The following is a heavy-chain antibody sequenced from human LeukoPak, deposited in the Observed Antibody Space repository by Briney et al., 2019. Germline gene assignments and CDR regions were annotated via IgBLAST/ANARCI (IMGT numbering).Heavy chain of an antibody. CDR3: AKDINSGTYYDY. CDR1: GFTFSSYD. J-gene: IGHJ4*02. V-gene: IGHV3-23*01. CDR2: ISGSGGST. D-gene: IGHD1-26*01. Sequence: HPGGSLRLSCAASGFTFSSYDMSWFRQAPGKGPEWVSAISGSGGSTYYADSVKGRFTISRDNSKNTLYLQMNNLRAEDTAVYYCAKDINSGTYYDYWGQGTLVTVSS.